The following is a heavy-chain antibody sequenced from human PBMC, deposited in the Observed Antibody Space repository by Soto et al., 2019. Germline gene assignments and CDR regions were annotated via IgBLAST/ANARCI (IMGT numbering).Heavy chain of an antibody. CDR3: ARDALGSGSYPMSFDY. J-gene: IGHJ4*02. CDR1: GDSVSSNSAA. Sequence: SQTLSLTCAISGDSVSSNSAAWNLISQSPSRGLEWLGRTYYRSKWYNDYAVSVKSRITINPDTSKNQFSLQLNSVTPEDTAVYYCARDALGSGSYPMSFDYWGQGTMVTVSS. CDR2: TYYRSKWYN. V-gene: IGHV6-1*01. D-gene: IGHD1-26*01.